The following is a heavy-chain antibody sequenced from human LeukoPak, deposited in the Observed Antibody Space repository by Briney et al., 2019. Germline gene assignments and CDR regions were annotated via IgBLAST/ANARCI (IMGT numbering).Heavy chain of an antibody. D-gene: IGHD1-26*01. J-gene: IGHJ4*02. CDR2: IKEDTSQK. CDR1: GFTFNNYW. CDR3: ARQVSREGHFDY. V-gene: IGHV3-7*01. Sequence: PGGSLRLSCAASGFTFNNYWMRWVRQRPGKGREGVAHIKEDTSQKYYVGSVEGRFTISRDNARNSLYLQMNSLRGEDTAVYFCARQVSREGHFDYWGQGALVTVSS.